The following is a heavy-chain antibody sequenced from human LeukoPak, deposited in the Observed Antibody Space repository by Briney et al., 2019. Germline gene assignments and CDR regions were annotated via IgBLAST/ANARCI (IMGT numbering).Heavy chain of an antibody. D-gene: IGHD6-19*01. CDR2: VSAYNGNT. V-gene: IGHV1-18*01. CDR1: GYTFTSYG. CDR3: ARDHPYSSGWYGAFDI. J-gene: IGHJ3*02. Sequence: ASVKVSCKASGYTFTSYGISWVRQAPGQGLEWMGWVSAYNGNTNYAQKLQGRVTMTTDTSTSTAYMELSRLRSDDTAVYYCARDHPYSSGWYGAFDIWGQGTMVTVSS.